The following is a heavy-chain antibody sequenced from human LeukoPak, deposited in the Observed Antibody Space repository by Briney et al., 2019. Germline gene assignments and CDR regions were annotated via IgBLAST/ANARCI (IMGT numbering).Heavy chain of an antibody. CDR1: GYTFTGYY. CDR3: ARGTGNSAALDI. Sequence: GASVKVSCKASGYTFTGYYMHWVRQAPGQGLEWMGWINPNSGGTNYAQKFQGRVTMTRNTSISTAYMELSSLRSEDTAVYYCARGTGNSAALDIWGQGTMVSVSS. J-gene: IGHJ3*02. V-gene: IGHV1-2*02. CDR2: INPNSGGT.